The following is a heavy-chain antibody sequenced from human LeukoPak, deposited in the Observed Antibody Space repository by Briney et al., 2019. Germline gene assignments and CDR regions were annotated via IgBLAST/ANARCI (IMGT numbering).Heavy chain of an antibody. J-gene: IGHJ6*03. V-gene: IGHV4-34*01. Sequence: SETLSLTCAVYGGSFNKYYWGWIRQFPGKGLEWIGEINHIGSTKYNPSLKSRVTISVDASKNQFSLRLRSVTVADTAAYYCVREGGFFNNIGDYYYYYYMDVWGTGTSVADSS. CDR2: INHIGST. CDR3: VREGGFFNNIGDYYYYYYMDV. CDR1: GGSFNKYY. D-gene: IGHD3-16*01.